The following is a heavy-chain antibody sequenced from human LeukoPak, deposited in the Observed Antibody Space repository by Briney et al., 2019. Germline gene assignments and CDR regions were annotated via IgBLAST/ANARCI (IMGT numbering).Heavy chain of an antibody. CDR3: ARTAVDGTIDY. V-gene: IGHV4-59*01. CDR1: GGSISSYY. CDR2: IYYSGST. J-gene: IGHJ4*02. Sequence: SETLSLTCTVSGGSISSYYWSWIRQPPGKGLEWIGYIYYSGSTNYNPSLRSRVTISVDTSKNQFSLKLSSVTAADTAVYYCARTAVDGTIDYWGQGTLVTVSS. D-gene: IGHD6-19*01.